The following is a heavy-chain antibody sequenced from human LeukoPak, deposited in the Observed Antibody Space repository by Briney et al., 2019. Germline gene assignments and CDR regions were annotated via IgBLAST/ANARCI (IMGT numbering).Heavy chain of an antibody. V-gene: IGHV4-30-4*01. D-gene: IGHD5-24*01. CDR1: GGSISSGDYY. Sequence: SQTLSLTCTVSGGSISSGDYYWSWIRQPPGKGLEWIGYIYYSGSTYYNPSLKSRVTISVDRSKNQFSLKLSSVTAADTAVYYCAREHNGYNNIRFFDYWGQGTLVTVSS. CDR2: IYYSGST. J-gene: IGHJ4*02. CDR3: AREHNGYNNIRFFDY.